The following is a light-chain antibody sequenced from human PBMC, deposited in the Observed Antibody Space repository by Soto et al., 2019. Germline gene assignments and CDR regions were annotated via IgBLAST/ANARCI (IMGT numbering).Light chain of an antibody. Sequence: SYELTQPPSVSGAPGQTARLSCGGINIASKSVHWYQQKPGQAPVLVVYDDKLRPSGIPERFSGSKSANMATLIIRRVEAGDEADYYCQVWDGSRDQVVFGGGTKLTVL. J-gene: IGLJ2*01. CDR3: QVWDGSRDQVV. V-gene: IGLV3-21*02. CDR2: DDK. CDR1: NIASKS.